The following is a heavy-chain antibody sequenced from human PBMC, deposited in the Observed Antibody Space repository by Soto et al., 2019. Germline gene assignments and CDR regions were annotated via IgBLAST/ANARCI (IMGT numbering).Heavy chain of an antibody. J-gene: IGHJ3*02. CDR3: ARWGRDAVYCSGGSCPNAFDI. D-gene: IGHD2-15*01. CDR1: GYTFTSYY. V-gene: IGHV1-46*01. CDR2: INPSGGST. Sequence: GASVKVSCKASGYTFTSYYMHWARQAPGQGLEWMGIINPSGGSTSYAQKFQGRVTMTRDTSTSTVYMELSSLRSEDTAVYYCARWGRDAVYCSGGSCPNAFDIWGQGTMVTVSS.